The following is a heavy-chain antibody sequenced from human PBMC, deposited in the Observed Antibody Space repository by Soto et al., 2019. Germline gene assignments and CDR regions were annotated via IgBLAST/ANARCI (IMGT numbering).Heavy chain of an antibody. J-gene: IGHJ4*02. CDR1: GFTFSSYG. V-gene: IGHV3-30*18. CDR2: ISYDGSNK. Sequence: QVQLVESGGGVVQPGRSLRLSCAASGFTFSSYGMHWVRQAPGTGLEWVAVISYDGSNKYYADSVKGRFTISRDNSKNTLYLQMNSLRAEDTAVYYCAKVGGYSGYAFDYWGQGTLVTVSS. D-gene: IGHD5-12*01. CDR3: AKVGGYSGYAFDY.